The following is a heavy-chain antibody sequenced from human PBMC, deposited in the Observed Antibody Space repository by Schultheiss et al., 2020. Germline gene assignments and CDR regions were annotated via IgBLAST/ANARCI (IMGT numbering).Heavy chain of an antibody. J-gene: IGHJ3*02. CDR2: IYTSGST. Sequence: SETMSLTCTVSGGSISSYYWSWIRQPAGKGLEWIGRIYTSGSTNYNPSLKSRVTMSVDTSKNQFSLNLSSVTASDTAVYYCARSRSSGSSYAAFDIWGQGTMVAVPS. CDR1: GGSISSYY. D-gene: IGHD3-10*01. V-gene: IGHV4-4*07. CDR3: ARSRSSGSSYAAFDI.